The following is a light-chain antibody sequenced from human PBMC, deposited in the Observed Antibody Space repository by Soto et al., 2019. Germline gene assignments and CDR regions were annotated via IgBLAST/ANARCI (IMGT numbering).Light chain of an antibody. J-gene: IGKJ1*01. CDR2: GAS. V-gene: IGKV1-5*03. CDR3: QQYSRLWS. Sequence: DIHMSQSPSSLSASVGYRFTITCGASESISTWLAWYQQKPGKAPKLLIYGASSLESGVPPRLSGDGSGTEFTLTISSLQRDDFGIYYCQQYSRLWSFGQGTKVDNK. CDR1: ESISTW.